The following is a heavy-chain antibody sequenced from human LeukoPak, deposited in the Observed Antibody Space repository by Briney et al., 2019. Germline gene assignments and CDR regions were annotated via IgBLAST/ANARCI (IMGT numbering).Heavy chain of an antibody. CDR1: AGSISSYY. CDR2: IYYSGST. V-gene: IGHV4-59*08. D-gene: IGHD1-26*01. CDR3: ARRGSYPLTSLDY. J-gene: IGHJ4*02. Sequence: SETLSLTCTVSAGSISSYYWSWIRQPPGKGLEWIGYIYYSGSTNYHPSLKSRVTIPVDTSKNQLSLKLSSVTAADTAVYYCARRGSYPLTSLDYWGQGTLVTVSS.